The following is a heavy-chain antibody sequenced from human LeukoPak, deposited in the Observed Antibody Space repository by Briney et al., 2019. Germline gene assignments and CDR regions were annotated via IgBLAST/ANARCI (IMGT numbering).Heavy chain of an antibody. CDR3: ARDNHCDILTGSPGPNNWFDP. D-gene: IGHD3-9*01. V-gene: IGHV1-18*01. Sequence: ASVKVSCTASGYTFTSYGISWVRQAPGQGLEWMGWISAYNGNTNYAQKLQGRVTMTTDTSTSTAYMELRSLRSDDTAVYYCARDNHCDILTGSPGPNNWFDPWGQGTLVTVSS. CDR2: ISAYNGNT. J-gene: IGHJ5*02. CDR1: GYTFTSYG.